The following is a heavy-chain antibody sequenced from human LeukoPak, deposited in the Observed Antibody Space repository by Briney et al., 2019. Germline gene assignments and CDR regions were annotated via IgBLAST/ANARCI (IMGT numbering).Heavy chain of an antibody. CDR2: ISYDGSNK. J-gene: IGHJ6*02. CDR3: AKDALIVATIYYYYGMDV. CDR1: GFTFSSYG. Sequence: GRSLRLSCAASGFTFSSYGMHWVCQAPGKGLEWVAVISYDGSNKYYADSVKGRFTISRDNSKNTLYLQMNSLRAKDTAVYYCAKDALIVATIYYYYGMDVWGQGTTVTVSS. D-gene: IGHD5-12*01. V-gene: IGHV3-30*18.